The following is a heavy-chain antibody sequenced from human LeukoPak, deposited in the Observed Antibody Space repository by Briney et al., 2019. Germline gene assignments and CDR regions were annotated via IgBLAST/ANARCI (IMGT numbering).Heavy chain of an antibody. Sequence: GGSLRLSCAASGFTFSSYWMSWVRQAPGKGLEWVAVISYDGSNKYYADSVKGRFTISRDNSKNTLYLQMNSLRAEDTAVYYCARVRGVRALYYYYYMDVWGKGTTVTVSS. CDR3: ARVRGVRALYYYYYMDV. J-gene: IGHJ6*03. V-gene: IGHV3-30*03. CDR2: ISYDGSNK. CDR1: GFTFSSYW. D-gene: IGHD3-10*01.